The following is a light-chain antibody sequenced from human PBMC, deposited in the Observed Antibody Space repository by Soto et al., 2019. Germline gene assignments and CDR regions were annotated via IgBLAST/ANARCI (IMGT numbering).Light chain of an antibody. J-gene: IGKJ4*01. CDR1: QSVSSSY. V-gene: IGKV3-20*01. CDR2: GAS. CDR3: QQYGSSRLT. Sequence: EIVLTQSPGTLSLSPGERATLSCRASQSVSSSYLGWYQQKPGQAPRLLISGASSRATGCPDRFSGSGSGTDFTLTISRLEPEEFAVYYCQQYGSSRLTFGGGTKGEIK.